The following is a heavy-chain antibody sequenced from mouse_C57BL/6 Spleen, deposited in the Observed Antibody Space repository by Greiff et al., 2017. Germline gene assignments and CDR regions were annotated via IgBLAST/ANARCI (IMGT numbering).Heavy chain of an antibody. CDR3: ARDGYPWYFDV. CDR1: GYAFSSSW. Sequence: VQLQQSGPELVKPGASVKISCKASGYAFSSSWMNWVKQRPGKGLEWIGRIYPGDGDTNYNGKFKGKATLTADKSSSTAYMQLSSLTSEDSAVYFCARDGYPWYFDVWCTGTTVTVSS. V-gene: IGHV1-82*01. CDR2: IYPGDGDT. J-gene: IGHJ1*03. D-gene: IGHD2-3*01.